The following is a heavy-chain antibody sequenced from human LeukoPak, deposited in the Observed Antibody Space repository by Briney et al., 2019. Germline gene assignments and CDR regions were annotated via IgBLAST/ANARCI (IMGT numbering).Heavy chain of an antibody. J-gene: IGHJ4*02. V-gene: IGHV3-23*01. Sequence: PGGSLRLSCAASGFTFSSYSMNWVRQAPGKGLEWVSAISGSGGSTYYADSVKGRFTISRDNSKNTLYLQMNSLRAEDTAVYYCAKIPYDFWSGYYGGWGQGTLVTVSS. D-gene: IGHD3-3*01. CDR3: AKIPYDFWSGYYGG. CDR1: GFTFSSYS. CDR2: ISGSGGST.